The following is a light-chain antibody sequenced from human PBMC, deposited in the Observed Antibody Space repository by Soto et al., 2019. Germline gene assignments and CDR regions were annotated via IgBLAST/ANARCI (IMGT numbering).Light chain of an antibody. CDR3: QQCIKRPPGT. V-gene: IGKV3-15*01. CDR1: QPISND. J-gene: IGKJ1*01. Sequence: IVMTQSPATLSVSPWERATLSCSASQPISNDLSLYQQKPCQAPRLLISVASTRATGIPARFSGRGSGTECTHTISSLQSEDFACYFCQQCIKRPPGTFGRRAKV. CDR2: VAS.